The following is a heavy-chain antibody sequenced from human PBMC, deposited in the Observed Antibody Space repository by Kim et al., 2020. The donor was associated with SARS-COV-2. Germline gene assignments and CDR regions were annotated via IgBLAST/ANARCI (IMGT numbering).Heavy chain of an antibody. CDR2: IYHSGST. CDR1: GGSISSGGYS. D-gene: IGHD4-17*01. CDR3: ARVNTVTTSDYFDY. V-gene: IGHV4-30-2*01. J-gene: IGHJ4*02. Sequence: SETLSLTCAVSGGSISSGGYSWSWIRQPPGKGLEWIGYIYHSGSTYYNPSLKSRVTISVDRSKNQFSLKLSSVTAADTAVYYCARVNTVTTSDYFDYWGQGTLVTVSS.